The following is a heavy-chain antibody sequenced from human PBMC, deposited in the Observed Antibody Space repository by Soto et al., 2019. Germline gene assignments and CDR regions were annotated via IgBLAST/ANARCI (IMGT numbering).Heavy chain of an antibody. V-gene: IGHV3-21*01. D-gene: IGHD2-2*03. CDR1: GFTFSTYN. J-gene: IGHJ4*02. CDR3: AREWIGYYFDY. CDR2: ISLSSTYI. Sequence: SLRLSCAFSGFTFSTYNMNGVRQAPGKGLEWVSSISLSSTYIYYADSVKGRFTISRDNAKNSLYLQMNSLRAEDTAVYYCAREWIGYYFDYWGQGTLVTVSS.